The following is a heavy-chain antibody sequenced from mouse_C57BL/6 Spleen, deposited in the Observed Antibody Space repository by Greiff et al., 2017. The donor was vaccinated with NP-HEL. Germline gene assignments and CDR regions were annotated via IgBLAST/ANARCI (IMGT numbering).Heavy chain of an antibody. CDR1: GYTFTSYW. Sequence: VQLQQSGAELVKPGASVKLSCKASGYTFTSYWMQWVKQRPGQGLEWIGEIDPSDSYTNYNQKFKGKATLTVDTSSSTAYMQLSSLTSEDSAVYYVAREHYGPGFAYWGQGTLVTVSA. CDR3: AREHYGPGFAY. CDR2: IDPSDSYT. V-gene: IGHV1-50*01. J-gene: IGHJ3*01. D-gene: IGHD1-2*01.